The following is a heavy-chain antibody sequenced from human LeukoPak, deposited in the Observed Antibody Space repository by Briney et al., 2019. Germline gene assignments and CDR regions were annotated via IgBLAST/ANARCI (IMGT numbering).Heavy chain of an antibody. J-gene: IGHJ4*02. CDR2: INPSGGST. Sequence: ASVKVSCKASRYTFTSYYVHWVRQAPGQGLEWMGMINPSGGSTTYAQKFQGRVTMTRDTSTSTVYMELNSLRSDDTAVYYCARDVLDSYYDILTGYYSDYWGQGTLVTVSS. CDR1: RYTFTSYY. V-gene: IGHV1-46*01. CDR3: ARDVLDSYYDILTGYYSDY. D-gene: IGHD3-9*01.